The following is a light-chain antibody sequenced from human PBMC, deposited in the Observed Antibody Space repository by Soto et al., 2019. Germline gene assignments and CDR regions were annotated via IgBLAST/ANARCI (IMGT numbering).Light chain of an antibody. Sequence: DIVLTQSTGTLSLSPGERATLSCRAIQSLNSSYLAWYQQKPGQAPRLLIYDASSRATGIPDRFSGSGSGTDFTLTISRLEPEDSAVYYCQQYGSSPPITFGQGTRLEIK. J-gene: IGKJ5*01. CDR1: QSLNSSY. V-gene: IGKV3-20*01. CDR2: DAS. CDR3: QQYGSSPPIT.